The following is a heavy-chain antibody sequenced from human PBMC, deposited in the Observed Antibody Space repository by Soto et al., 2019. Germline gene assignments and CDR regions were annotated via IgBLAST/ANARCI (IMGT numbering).Heavy chain of an antibody. D-gene: IGHD2-2*01. CDR1: GFTFNIYG. J-gene: IGHJ4*02. V-gene: IGHV3-30*18. Sequence: SLRLSCAASGFTFNIYGMHWVRQAPDKGLEWVALISYDGSNQYYADSVKGRFTISRDNSKNTLYLQMNSLRAEDTAVYYCAKGVVPAPAPFGYWGQGTLVTVS. CDR2: ISYDGSNQ. CDR3: AKGVVPAPAPFGY.